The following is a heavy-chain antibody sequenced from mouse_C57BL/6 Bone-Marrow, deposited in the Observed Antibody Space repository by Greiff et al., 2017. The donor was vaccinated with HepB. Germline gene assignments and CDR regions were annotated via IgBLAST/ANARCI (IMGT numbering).Heavy chain of an antibody. CDR3: ARSEDHLQTGYYYAMDY. V-gene: IGHV1-18*01. CDR2: INPNNGGT. D-gene: IGHD4-1*01. J-gene: IGHJ4*01. Sequence: EVKLQESGPELVKPGASVKIPCKASGYTFTDYNMDWVKQSHGKSLEWIGDINPNNGGTIYNQKFKGKATLTVDKSSSTAYMELRSLTSEDTAVYYCARSEDHLQTGYYYAMDYWGQGTSVTVSS. CDR1: GYTFTDYN.